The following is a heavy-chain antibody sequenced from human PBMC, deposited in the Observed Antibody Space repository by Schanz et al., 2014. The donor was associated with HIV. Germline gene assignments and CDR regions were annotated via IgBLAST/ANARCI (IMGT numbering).Heavy chain of an antibody. D-gene: IGHD6-13*01. CDR1: GFTFTDYT. Sequence: EVQLVESGGTVVQPGGSLRLSCAASGFTFTDYTLHWVRQSPGRGLEWVSLISADGDHSYHADSVQGRFTISRDNSKNSLFLQMTSLKIEDTALYYCTKDIRAGGRSWYKRGAGFDYWGQGTLVTVSS. CDR2: ISADGDHS. V-gene: IGHV3-43*01. J-gene: IGHJ4*02. CDR3: TKDIRAGGRSWYKRGAGFDY.